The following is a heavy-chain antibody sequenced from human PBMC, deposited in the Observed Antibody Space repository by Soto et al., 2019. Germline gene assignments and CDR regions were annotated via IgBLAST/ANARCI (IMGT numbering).Heavy chain of an antibody. CDR2: IYYTGST. J-gene: IGHJ5*02. CDR3: ASALYCSGGSCSFDP. Sequence: SETLSLTCTVSGGSVSSGNYYWSWIRQPPGKGLEWIGFIYYTGSTSYNPSLKSRVTISMDTSKNQFSLKLTSVAAADTAVYYCASALYCSGGSCSFDPWGQGTLVTVSS. D-gene: IGHD2-15*01. V-gene: IGHV4-61*01. CDR1: GGSVSSGNYY.